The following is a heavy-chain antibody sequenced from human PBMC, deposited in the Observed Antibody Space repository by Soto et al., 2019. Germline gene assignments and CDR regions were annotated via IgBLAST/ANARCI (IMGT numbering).Heavy chain of an antibody. CDR2: IFSNDET. V-gene: IGHV2-26*01. J-gene: IGHJ4*02. D-gene: IGHD2-21*01. CDR1: GFSLSNARMG. Sequence: QVTLKESGPVLVKPTETLTLTCTVSGFSLSNARMGVSWIRQPPGKALEWLAHIFSNDETAYSTSLKTRLTISKDTSKSQVALTMGNMDPVDTATYYCARTVARMNLVYWGQGTLVTVSS. CDR3: ARTVARMNLVY.